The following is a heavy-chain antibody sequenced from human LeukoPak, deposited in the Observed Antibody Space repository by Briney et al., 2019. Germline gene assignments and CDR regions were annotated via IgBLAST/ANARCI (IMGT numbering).Heavy chain of an antibody. CDR2: MSYDGSNK. J-gene: IGHJ6*02. CDR3: ARERSSRSPNFNYGMDV. Sequence: GGSLRLSCAASGVTFSTYPMHWVRQAPGKGLEWVAVMSYDGSNKYYADSVKGRFTISRDNSKNTLYLQMNSLRAEDTAVYYCARERSSRSPNFNYGMDVWGQGTTVTVSS. CDR1: GVTFSTYP. D-gene: IGHD1-26*01. V-gene: IGHV3-30*04.